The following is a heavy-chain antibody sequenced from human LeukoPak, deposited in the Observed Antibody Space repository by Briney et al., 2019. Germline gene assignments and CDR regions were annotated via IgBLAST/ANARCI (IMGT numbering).Heavy chain of an antibody. CDR1: GFTVSSNY. Sequence: GGSLRLSCAASGFTVSSNYMSWVRQAPGKGLEWVSVIYSGGSTYYADSVKGRFTISRDNAKNSLYLQMNSLRAEDTAVYYCARELLWSGPYFDYWGQGTLVTVSS. J-gene: IGHJ4*02. CDR2: IYSGGST. D-gene: IGHD3-10*01. CDR3: ARELLWSGPYFDY. V-gene: IGHV3-53*01.